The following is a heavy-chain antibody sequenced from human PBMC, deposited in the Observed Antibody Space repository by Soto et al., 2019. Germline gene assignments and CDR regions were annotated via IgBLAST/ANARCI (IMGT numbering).Heavy chain of an antibody. D-gene: IGHD3-3*01. CDR1: GFTFSSYG. CDR2: ISYDGSNK. Sequence: GGSLSLSCAASGFTFSSYGMHWVRQAPGKGLEWVAVISYDGSNKYYADSVKGRFTISRDNSKNTLYLQMNSLRAEDTAVYYCAKAGLRFLEWLLSHWGQGTLVTVSS. CDR3: AKAGLRFLEWLLSH. V-gene: IGHV3-30*18. J-gene: IGHJ4*02.